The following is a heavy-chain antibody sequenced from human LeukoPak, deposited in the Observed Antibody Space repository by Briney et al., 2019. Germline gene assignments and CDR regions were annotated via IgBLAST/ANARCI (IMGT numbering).Heavy chain of an antibody. Sequence: GGSLRLSCATSGFTFSNYWMSWVRQAPGKGLEWVANINQNGSEKYYVDSVKGRFTISRDNAKNSLYLQMNSLRAEDTAVYYCARPYDSNRDHSGYGYWGRGTLVTVSS. D-gene: IGHD5-12*01. J-gene: IGHJ4*02. V-gene: IGHV3-7*02. CDR1: GFTFSNYW. CDR3: ARPYDSNRDHSGYGY. CDR2: INQNGSEK.